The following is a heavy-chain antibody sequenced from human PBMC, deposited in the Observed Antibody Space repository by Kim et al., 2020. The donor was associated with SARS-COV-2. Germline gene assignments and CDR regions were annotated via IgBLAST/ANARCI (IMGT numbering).Heavy chain of an antibody. CDR1: GYSFTSYW. D-gene: IGHD6-13*01. J-gene: IGHJ5*02. V-gene: IGHV5-10-1*01. CDR3: ARQGGSIAAAGDANWFDP. Sequence: GESLKISCKGSGYSFTSYWISWVRQMPGKGLEWMGRIDPSDSYTNYSPSFQGHVTISADKSISTAYLQWSSLKASDTAMYYCARQGGSIAAAGDANWFDPWGQGTLVTVSS. CDR2: IDPSDSYT.